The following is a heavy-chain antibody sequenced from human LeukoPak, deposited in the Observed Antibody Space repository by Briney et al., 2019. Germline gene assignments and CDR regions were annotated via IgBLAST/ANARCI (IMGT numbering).Heavy chain of an antibody. V-gene: IGHV3-7*01. CDR3: ASRLRWPNFDY. D-gene: IGHD4-23*01. Sequence: GGSLRLSCAASGFTFSSNWMSRVRQAPGKALEWVANIKHDGSEKYYVDSVKGRFTISRDNAKNSLFLQMNSLRAEDTAVYYCASRLRWPNFDYWGQGTLVTVSS. J-gene: IGHJ4*02. CDR1: GFTFSSNW. CDR2: IKHDGSEK.